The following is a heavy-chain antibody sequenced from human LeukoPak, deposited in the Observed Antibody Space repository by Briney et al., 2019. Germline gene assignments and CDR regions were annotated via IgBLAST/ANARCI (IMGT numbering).Heavy chain of an antibody. Sequence: GGSLRLSCAASGFTFSSYAMSWVRQAPGRGLEWVSAISASGGSTYYANSVKGRFTISRDNYMNTLDLQMSSLRAEDTAVYYCAKDYLVGATVNWFDPWGQGTLVTVSS. CDR3: AKDYLVGATVNWFDP. D-gene: IGHD1-26*01. CDR2: ISASGGST. J-gene: IGHJ5*02. V-gene: IGHV3-23*01. CDR1: GFTFSSYA.